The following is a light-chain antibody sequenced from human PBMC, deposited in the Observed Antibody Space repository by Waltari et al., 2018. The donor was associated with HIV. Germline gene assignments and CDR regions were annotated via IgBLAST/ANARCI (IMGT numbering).Light chain of an antibody. J-gene: IGLJ2*01. CDR2: GVS. CDR1: SSDLGGYDS. CDR3: SAYTTYSPLAV. V-gene: IGLV2-14*01. Sequence: QSALTQPASVSGSPGQSITISCTGTSSDLGGYDSVSWYQQHPGKAPKLLIYGVSSRPSGVSNRFSGSRSGNTASLTISGLQADDEAHYYCSAYTTYSPLAVFGGGTKLTVL.